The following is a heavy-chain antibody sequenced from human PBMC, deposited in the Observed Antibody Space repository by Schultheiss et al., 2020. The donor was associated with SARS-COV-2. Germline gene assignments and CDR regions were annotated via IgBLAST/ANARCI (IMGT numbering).Heavy chain of an antibody. CDR3: ARGTSGYCSGGSCLSPYYYGMDV. D-gene: IGHD2-15*01. J-gene: IGHJ6*02. CDR1: GYSISSSNW. Sequence: SETLSLTCAVSGYSISSSNWWGWIRQPPGKGLEWIGSIYYSGSTYYNPSLKSRVTISVDTSKNQFSLKLSSVTAADTAVYYCARGTSGYCSGGSCLSPYYYGMDVWGQGTTVTVSS. V-gene: IGHV4-38-2*01. CDR2: IYYSGST.